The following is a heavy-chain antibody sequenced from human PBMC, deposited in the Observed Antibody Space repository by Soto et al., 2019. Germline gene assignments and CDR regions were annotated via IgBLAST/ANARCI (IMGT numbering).Heavy chain of an antibody. CDR3: ARVGEDKPDIVVVPAATPLH. CDR2: INHSGST. D-gene: IGHD2-2*01. Sequence: QVQLQQWGAGLLKPSETLSLTCAVYGGSFSGYYWSWIRQPPGKGLEWIGEINHSGSTNYNPSLKSRVTISVDTSKNQFSLKLSSVTAADTAVYYCARVGEDKPDIVVVPAATPLHWGQGTLVTVSS. J-gene: IGHJ4*02. V-gene: IGHV4-34*01. CDR1: GGSFSGYY.